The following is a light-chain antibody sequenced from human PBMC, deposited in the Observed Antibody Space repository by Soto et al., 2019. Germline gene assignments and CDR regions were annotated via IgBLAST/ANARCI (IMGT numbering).Light chain of an antibody. CDR1: QGILND. V-gene: IGKV1-6*01. J-gene: IGKJ4*01. Sequence: AIQLTQSPSSLSASVGDTVTITFRSSQGILNDLGWYQQKSGKAPKLLIYAASNLQSAVPSRFSGSGSGTDFTLTISGLPPEDVATYYCLQDNNDPHTFGGGTKVDIK. CDR2: AAS. CDR3: LQDNNDPHT.